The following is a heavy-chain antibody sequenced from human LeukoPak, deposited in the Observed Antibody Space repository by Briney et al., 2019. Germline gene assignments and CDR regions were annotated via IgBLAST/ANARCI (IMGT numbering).Heavy chain of an antibody. CDR3: AREVGSTGRALDI. Sequence: SETLSLTCTVSGDSISSYFWNWIRQPAGKGLEWIGRISTSGTTNYNASLKSRLTMSLDTSKHQFSLNLTSVTAADTAVYYCAREVGSTGRALDIWGQGTMVTVSS. CDR2: ISTSGTT. D-gene: IGHD1-26*01. J-gene: IGHJ3*02. CDR1: GDSISSYF. V-gene: IGHV4-4*07.